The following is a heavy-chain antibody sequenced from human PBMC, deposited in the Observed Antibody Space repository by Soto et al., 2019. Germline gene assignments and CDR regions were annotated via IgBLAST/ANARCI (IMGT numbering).Heavy chain of an antibody. J-gene: IGHJ3*02. V-gene: IGHV3-21*06. CDR2: ISSSGTYI. Sequence: GGSLRLSCAASGFTFSSYSMNWVRQAPGKGLEWVSSISSSGTYIYYADSLKGRFTVSRDNAKNSLYLQMNSLRAEDTAVYYCARTLRAVAALDTFDIWGQGTMVTVSS. D-gene: IGHD6-19*01. CDR3: ARTLRAVAALDTFDI. CDR1: GFTFSSYS.